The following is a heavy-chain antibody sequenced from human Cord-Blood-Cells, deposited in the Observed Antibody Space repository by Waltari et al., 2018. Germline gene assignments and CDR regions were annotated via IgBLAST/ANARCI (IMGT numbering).Heavy chain of an antibody. V-gene: IGHV1-2*02. Sequence: QVQLVQSGAEVKKPGASVKVSCKASGYTFTGYYMHWVRQAPGQGLEWIGWINPNSGGTNYAQKFQGRVTMTRDTSISTAYMGLSRLRSDDTAVYYCARDLLRYFDWLLYAFDIWGQGTMVTVSS. D-gene: IGHD3-9*01. CDR3: ARDLLRYFDWLLYAFDI. J-gene: IGHJ3*02. CDR1: GYTFTGYY. CDR2: INPNSGGT.